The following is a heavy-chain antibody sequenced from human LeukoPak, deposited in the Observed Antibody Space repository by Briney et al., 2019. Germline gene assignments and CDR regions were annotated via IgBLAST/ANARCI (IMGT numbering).Heavy chain of an antibody. V-gene: IGHV4-34*01. J-gene: IGHJ4*02. CDR2: INHSGST. D-gene: IGHD4/OR15-4a*01. Sequence: SETLSLTCAVYGESFSGYYWSWIRQPPGKGLEWIGEINHSGSTNYNPSLKSRVTISVDTSKNQCSLKLSSVTAADTAVYYCARGAGPAKLDYWGQGTLVTVSS. CDR3: ARGAGPAKLDY. CDR1: GESFSGYY.